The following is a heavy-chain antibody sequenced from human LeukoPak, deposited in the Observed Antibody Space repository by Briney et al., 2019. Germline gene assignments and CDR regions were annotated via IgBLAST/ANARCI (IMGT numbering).Heavy chain of an antibody. V-gene: IGHV1-24*01. J-gene: IGHJ6*02. CDR1: GYTLTELS. Sequence: GASVKVSCKVSGYTLTELSMHWVRQAPGKGLEWMGGFDPEDGETIYAQKFQGRVTMTEDTSTDTAYMELSSLRSEDTAVYYGATDRGMYQLLYYGMDVWGQGTTVTVSS. CDR2: FDPEDGET. CDR3: ATDRGMYQLLYYGMDV. D-gene: IGHD2-2*01.